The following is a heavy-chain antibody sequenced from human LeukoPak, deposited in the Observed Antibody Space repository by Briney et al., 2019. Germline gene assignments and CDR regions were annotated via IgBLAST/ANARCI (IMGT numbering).Heavy chain of an antibody. J-gene: IGHJ4*02. CDR2: ISWNSASV. V-gene: IGHV3-9*01. Sequence: PGGSLRLSCAAPGFTFDDYGMHWVRHAPGKGLEWVSSISWNSASVGYVDSVKGRFTISRDNAKNSLYLQMNSLRAEDTALYYCAKDYGYSSSWYDYWGQGTLVTVSS. D-gene: IGHD6-13*01. CDR1: GFTFDDYG. CDR3: AKDYGYSSSWYDY.